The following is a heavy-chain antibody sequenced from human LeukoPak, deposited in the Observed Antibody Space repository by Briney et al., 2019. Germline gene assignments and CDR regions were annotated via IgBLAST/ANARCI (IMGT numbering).Heavy chain of an antibody. CDR1: GFTFSSYG. CDR2: IWYDGSSK. Sequence: PGGSLRLSCAASGFTFSSYGMHWVRQAPGKGLEWVAVIWYDGSSKYYADPVKGRFTISRDNSKNTLYLQMNSLRAEDTAVYYCAKGGNSGYDYFDYRGQGTLVTVSS. D-gene: IGHD5-12*01. J-gene: IGHJ4*02. V-gene: IGHV3-33*03. CDR3: AKGGNSGYDYFDY.